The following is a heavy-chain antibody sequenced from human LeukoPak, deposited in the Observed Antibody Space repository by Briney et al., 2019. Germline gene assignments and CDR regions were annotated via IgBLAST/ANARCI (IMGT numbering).Heavy chain of an antibody. CDR2: MNPNSGNT. CDR3: ARGRRYFDWSTFYYYYMDV. J-gene: IGHJ6*03. Sequence: ASVKVSCKASGYTFTSYDINWVRQATGQGVEWMGWMNPNSGNTGYAQKFQGRVTITRNTSISTAYMELSSLRSEDTAVYYCARGRRYFDWSTFYYYYMDVWGKGTTVTVSS. V-gene: IGHV1-8*03. CDR1: GYTFTSYD. D-gene: IGHD3-9*01.